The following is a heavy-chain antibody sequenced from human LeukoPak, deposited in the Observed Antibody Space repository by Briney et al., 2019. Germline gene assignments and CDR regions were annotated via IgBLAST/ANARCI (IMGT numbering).Heavy chain of an antibody. D-gene: IGHD5-18*01. J-gene: IGHJ6*02. CDR3: AGVIYSYRVLDYYYYDMDV. V-gene: IGHV4-4*07. CDR1: VGSISSYY. Sequence: PPETLSLTCTVSVGSISSYYWSWIPQPAGKGLEWIGRIYTSGSTNYNPSLTSRVTLSVDTPKNQCSLKLSSATAPDTPAHYPAGVIYSYRVLDYYYYDMDVWGQGTTVTVSS. CDR2: IYTSGST.